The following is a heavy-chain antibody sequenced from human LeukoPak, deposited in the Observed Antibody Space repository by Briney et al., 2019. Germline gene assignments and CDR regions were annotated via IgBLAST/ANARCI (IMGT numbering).Heavy chain of an antibody. CDR1: GGSISSSSYY. V-gene: IGHV4-39*01. CDR2: IYYSGST. J-gene: IGHJ6*03. CDR3: ARASITGTGYYYYMDV. D-gene: IGHD1-7*01. Sequence: IPSETLSLTCTVSGGSISSSSYYWGWIRQPPGKGLEWIGSIYYSGSTYYNPSLKSRVTISVDTSKNQFSLKLSSVTAADTAVYYCARASITGTGYYYYMDVWGKGTTVTVSS.